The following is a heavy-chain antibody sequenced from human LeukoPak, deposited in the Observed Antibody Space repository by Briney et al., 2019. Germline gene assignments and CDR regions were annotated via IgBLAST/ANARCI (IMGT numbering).Heavy chain of an antibody. V-gene: IGHV4-59*11. CDR3: ARFSSGYQLNYFDY. D-gene: IGHD3-22*01. Sequence: SETLSLTCTVSGGSISSHYWSWIRRPPGKGLEWIGYIYYSGSTNYNPSLKSRVTISVDTSKNQFSLKLSSVTAADTAVYYCARFSSGYQLNYFDYWGQGTLVTVSS. CDR1: GGSISSHY. CDR2: IYYSGST. J-gene: IGHJ4*02.